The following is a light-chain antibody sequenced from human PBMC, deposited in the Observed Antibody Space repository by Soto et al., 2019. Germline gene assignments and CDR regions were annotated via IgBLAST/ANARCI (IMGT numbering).Light chain of an antibody. J-gene: IGLJ1*01. V-gene: IGLV1-40*01. Sequence: QSVLTQPPSVSGAPGQRVTISCTGTSSNIGAGYHVHWYQQFPGTAPTLLIYVNTNRPSGVPDRFSGSKSGTSASLAITGLQAEDEADYYCQSYDSSQGNVFGTGTKLTVL. CDR2: VNT. CDR1: SSNIGAGYH. CDR3: QSYDSSQGNV.